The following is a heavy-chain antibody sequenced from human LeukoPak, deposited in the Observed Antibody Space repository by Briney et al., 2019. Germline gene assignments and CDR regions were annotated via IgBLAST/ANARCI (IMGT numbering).Heavy chain of an antibody. D-gene: IGHD1-26*01. Sequence: GGSLRLSCAASVLTFSNYAMTWVRQAPGNGQEWVSGISAGIGSTYSADSVKGRFTISRDNSKNTLYLQLSSLRAEDTAIYYCAIHESSIPYWGQGTLVTVSS. J-gene: IGHJ4*02. CDR2: ISAGIGST. V-gene: IGHV3-23*01. CDR1: VLTFSNYA. CDR3: AIHESSIPY.